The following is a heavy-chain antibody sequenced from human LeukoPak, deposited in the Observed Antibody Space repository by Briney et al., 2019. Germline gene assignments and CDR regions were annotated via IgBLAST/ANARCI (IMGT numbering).Heavy chain of an antibody. CDR2: INSDGSTT. CDR3: ARAIEEVRLIVVVIGYFDY. D-gene: IGHD3-22*01. V-gene: IGHV3-74*01. CDR1: GFTFSRYW. Sequence: GGSLRLSRAASGFTFSRYWMYWVRQAPGKGLVWVSRINSDGSTTSYADSVKGRFTVSRDNAKNTLYLQMNSLRAEDTAVYYCARAIEEVRLIVVVIGYFDYWGQGTLVTVSS. J-gene: IGHJ4*02.